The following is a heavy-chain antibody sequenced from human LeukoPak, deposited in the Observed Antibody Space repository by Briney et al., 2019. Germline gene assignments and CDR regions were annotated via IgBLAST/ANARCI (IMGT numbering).Heavy chain of an antibody. D-gene: IGHD2-15*01. V-gene: IGHV3-48*04. CDR1: GFTFSSYS. CDR2: ISSSSITT. CDR3: ARDRGGSYSAIDY. J-gene: IGHJ4*02. Sequence: VQPGGSLRLSCAASGFTFSSYSLNWVRQAPGKGLEWVSFISSSSITTYYADSVKGRFTIPRDNAEKSLYLQMNSLRAEDTAVYYCARDRGGSYSAIDYWGQGTLVTVSS.